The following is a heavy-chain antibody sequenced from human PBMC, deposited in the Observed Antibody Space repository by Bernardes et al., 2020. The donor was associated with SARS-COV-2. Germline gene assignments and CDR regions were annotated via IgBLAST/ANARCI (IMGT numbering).Heavy chain of an antibody. V-gene: IGHV5-51*01. CDR3: ARSHGFHSSGWYADS. CDR2: IYPGDSDP. Sequence: GESLMISCKGSGYYFINYWIGWVRQMPGKGLEWMGFIYPGDSDPTYSPSFRGQVTISADKSTSTAYLQWSSLRASDTAIYYCARSHGFHSSGWYADSWGQGTLVTVSS. D-gene: IGHD6-19*01. CDR1: GYYFINYW. J-gene: IGHJ5*01.